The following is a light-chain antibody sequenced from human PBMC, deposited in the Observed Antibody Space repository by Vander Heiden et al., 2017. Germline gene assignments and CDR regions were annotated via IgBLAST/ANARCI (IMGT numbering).Light chain of an antibody. Sequence: QSVLTQPPSVPGAPGQRVTISCTGSSSNIGAGYDVHWYQQLPGTAPKLLIDGSTSRPSGVPDRFSGSKSGTLASLAITGLQAEDEADYYCQSYDSSLSGVVFGGGTRLTVL. CDR2: GST. CDR1: SSNIGAGYD. J-gene: IGLJ2*01. V-gene: IGLV1-40*01. CDR3: QSYDSSLSGVV.